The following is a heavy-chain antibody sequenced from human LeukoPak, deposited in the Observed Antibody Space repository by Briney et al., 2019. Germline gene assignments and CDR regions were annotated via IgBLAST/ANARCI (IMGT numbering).Heavy chain of an antibody. J-gene: IGHJ4*02. CDR3: ARRRNGLLWFGESFFDY. D-gene: IGHD3-10*01. CDR1: GGSISSSSYY. CDR2: IYYSGST. V-gene: IGHV4-39*01. Sequence: SETPSLTCTVSGGSISSSSYYWGWIRQPPGKGLEWIGSIYYSGSTYYNPSLKSRVTISVDTSKNQFSLKLSSVTAADTAVYYCARRRNGLLWFGESFFDYWGQGTLVTVSS.